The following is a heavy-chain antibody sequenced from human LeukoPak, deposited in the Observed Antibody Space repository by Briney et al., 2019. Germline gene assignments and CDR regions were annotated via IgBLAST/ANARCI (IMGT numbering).Heavy chain of an antibody. CDR3: ARDIRLAAAGLL. J-gene: IGHJ4*02. CDR1: GGSFSGYY. Sequence: SETLSLTCAVYGGSFSGYYWSWIRQPPGKGLEWIGEINHSGSTNYNPSLKSRVTISVDTSKNQFSLKLSSVTAADTAVYYCARDIRLAAAGLLWGQGTLVTVSS. V-gene: IGHV4-34*01. CDR2: INHSGST. D-gene: IGHD6-13*01.